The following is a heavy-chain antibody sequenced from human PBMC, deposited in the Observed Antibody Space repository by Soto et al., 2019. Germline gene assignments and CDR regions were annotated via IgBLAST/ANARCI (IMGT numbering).Heavy chain of an antibody. Sequence: QVQLQESGPGLVKPSQTLSLTCTVSGGSISSGGYYWSWIRQHPGKGLEWIGYIYYSGSTYYNPSLKSRVTITVDTSKIQFSLKLSSVTAADTAVYYCARDFGYGYSGYYYYYGMDVWGQGTTVTVSS. V-gene: IGHV4-31*03. D-gene: IGHD5-18*01. J-gene: IGHJ6*02. CDR3: ARDFGYGYSGYYYYYGMDV. CDR1: GGSISSGGYY. CDR2: IYYSGST.